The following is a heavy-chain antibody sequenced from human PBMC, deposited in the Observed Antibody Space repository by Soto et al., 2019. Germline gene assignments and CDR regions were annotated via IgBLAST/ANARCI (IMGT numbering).Heavy chain of an antibody. CDR1: GGSISSYY. Sequence: QVQLQESGPGLVKPSETLSLTCTVSGGSISSYYWSWIRQPPGKGLEWIGYIYYSGSTNYNPSLKSRVTISVGTSKNQFSLKLSSVTAADTAVYYCARDSTDRGPDYWGQGTLVTVSS. CDR3: ARDSTDRGPDY. CDR2: IYYSGST. V-gene: IGHV4-59*01. J-gene: IGHJ4*02. D-gene: IGHD1-1*01.